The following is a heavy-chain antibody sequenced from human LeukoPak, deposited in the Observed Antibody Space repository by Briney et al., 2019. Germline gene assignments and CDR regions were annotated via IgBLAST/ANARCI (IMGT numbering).Heavy chain of an antibody. Sequence: QPGGSLRLSCAASGFTVSSNYMNWVRQAPGRGLEWVSVIYSGGNTYYADSVKGRFTISRDNSKNTLYLQMNSLRAEDTAVYYCARGPADGYSYGFLDYWGQGTLVTVSS. CDR2: IYSGGNT. CDR3: ARGPADGYSYGFLDY. CDR1: GFTVSSNY. V-gene: IGHV3-53*01. J-gene: IGHJ4*02. D-gene: IGHD5-18*01.